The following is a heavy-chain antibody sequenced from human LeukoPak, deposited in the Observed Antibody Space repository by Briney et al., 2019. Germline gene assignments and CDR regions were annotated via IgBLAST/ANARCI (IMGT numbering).Heavy chain of an antibody. V-gene: IGHV1-8*01. D-gene: IGHD3-10*01. Sequence: ASVKVSCKASGYSFTNYDINWVRRATGQGLEWMGWMNPNSGNTGYAQKFQGRVIMTMNPSINTAYMELSSLKSEDTAIYYCARAFSDTRYGGTNWFDPWGQGTLVTVSS. CDR2: MNPNSGNT. CDR3: ARAFSDTRYGGTNWFDP. CDR1: GYSFTNYD. J-gene: IGHJ5*02.